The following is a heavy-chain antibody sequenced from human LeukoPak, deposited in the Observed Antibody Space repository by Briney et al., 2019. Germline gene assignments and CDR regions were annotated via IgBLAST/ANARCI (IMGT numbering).Heavy chain of an antibody. CDR1: GGTFSSYA. CDR2: IIPIFGTA. J-gene: IGHJ6*02. CDR3: ARHSGSYESCYYGMDV. D-gene: IGHD1-26*01. V-gene: IGHV1-69*13. Sequence: SVKVSCKASGGTFSSYAISWVRQAPGQGLEWMGGIIPIFGTANYAQKFQGRVTITADESTSTAYMELSSLRSEDTAVYYCARHSGSYESCYYGMDVWGQGTTVTVSS.